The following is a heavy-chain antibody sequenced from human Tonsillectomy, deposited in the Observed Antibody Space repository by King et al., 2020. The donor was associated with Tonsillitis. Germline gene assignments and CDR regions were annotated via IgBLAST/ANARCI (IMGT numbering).Heavy chain of an antibody. D-gene: IGHD3-22*01. CDR2: ITSSSAYI. Sequence: VQLVESGGGLVKPGGSLRLSCATSGFTFKNYDMNWVRQAPGKGLEWVSSITSSSAYIYYADSVKGRFTISRDNAGNSLFLQMNSLRADDTAVYYCAKDKGAAYYDIRRGAFDIWGQGTMVTVSS. CDR3: AKDKGAAYYDIRRGAFDI. V-gene: IGHV3-21*01. CDR1: GFTFKNYD. J-gene: IGHJ3*02.